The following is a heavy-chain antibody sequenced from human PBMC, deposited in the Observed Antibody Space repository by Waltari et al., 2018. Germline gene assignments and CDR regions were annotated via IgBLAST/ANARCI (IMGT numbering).Heavy chain of an antibody. CDR1: GCSISSRAYY. Sequence: LQLQESGPGLVKPSETLSPTCTVSGCSISSRAYYCVWLRQPAGKGLEWIGSIYYSGTTYYNPSLNSRVTISVDTSKSQFSLKLGSVTAADTAIYYCARQSYYDESGHDWGQGTLVTVSS. D-gene: IGHD3-22*01. V-gene: IGHV4-39*01. J-gene: IGHJ4*02. CDR2: IYYSGTT. CDR3: ARQSYYDESGHD.